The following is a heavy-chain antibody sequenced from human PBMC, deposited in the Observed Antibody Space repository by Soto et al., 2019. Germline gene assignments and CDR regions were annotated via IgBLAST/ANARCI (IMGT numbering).Heavy chain of an antibody. CDR3: AREEYRQVDH. V-gene: IGHV1-18*04. CDR1: GYTFTNYG. Sequence: QVQLVQSGAEVKKPGASVKVSCKASGYTFTNYGISWVRQAPGQGLEWMGWISTNTGHTGYARNLRGRVTMTTDASTTTAYMELRSLTSDDTAIYFCAREEYRQVDHWGQGTLVTVSS. CDR2: ISTNTGHT. D-gene: IGHD3-16*02. J-gene: IGHJ5*02.